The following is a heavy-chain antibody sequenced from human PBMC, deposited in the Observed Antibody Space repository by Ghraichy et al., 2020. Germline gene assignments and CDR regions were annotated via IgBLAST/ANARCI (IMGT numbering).Heavy chain of an antibody. CDR1: GFTFSNAW. Sequence: GGSLRLSCAASGFTFSNAWMTWVRQAPGKGLEWVGRIKSKTDGGTTDYAAPVKGRFTISRDDSKNTVYVQINSLKTEDTAVYYCSTDLWADYGEVYWGQGTVVTVSS. CDR2: IKSKTDGGTT. D-gene: IGHD4-17*01. CDR3: STDLWADYGEVY. V-gene: IGHV3-15*01. J-gene: IGHJ4*02.